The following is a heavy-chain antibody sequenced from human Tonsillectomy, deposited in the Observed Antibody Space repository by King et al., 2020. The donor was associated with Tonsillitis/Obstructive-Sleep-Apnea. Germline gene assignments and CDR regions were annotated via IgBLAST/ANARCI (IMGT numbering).Heavy chain of an antibody. J-gene: IGHJ4*02. CDR2: NNAGTGNT. Sequence: QLVQSGAEVKKPGASVKVSCKASGYTFTNYAMHWVRQAPGHSLEWLVGNNAGTGNTKYSQNFQGRVAITRDASASTAYMELSSLRSEDTAIYYCARDRNYFDFWGQGTLVTVSS. V-gene: IGHV1-3*01. CDR1: GYTFTNYA. CDR3: ARDRNYFDF.